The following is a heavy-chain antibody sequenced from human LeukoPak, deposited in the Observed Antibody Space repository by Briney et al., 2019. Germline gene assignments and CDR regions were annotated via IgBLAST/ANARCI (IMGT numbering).Heavy chain of an antibody. D-gene: IGHD3-22*01. CDR3: AAAYYYYDSRPFDY. CDR1: GFTFTSSA. J-gene: IGHJ4*02. CDR2: IVVGSGNT. V-gene: IGHV1-58*02. Sequence: SVKVSCKASGFTFTSSAMQWVRQARGQRLEWIGWIVVGSGNTNCAQKFQERVTITRDMSTSTAYMELSSLRSEDTAVYYCAAAYYYYDSRPFDYWGQGTLVTVSS.